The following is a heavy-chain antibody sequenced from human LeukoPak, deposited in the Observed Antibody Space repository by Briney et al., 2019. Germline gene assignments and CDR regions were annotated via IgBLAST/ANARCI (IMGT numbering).Heavy chain of an antibody. D-gene: IGHD3-22*01. V-gene: IGHV3-33*06. J-gene: IGHJ4*02. CDR1: GFTFSSYG. Sequence: PGGSLRLSCPASGFTFSSYGMHWVRQAPGKGLEWVAVIWYDGSNKYYADSVKGRFTISRDNSKNTLYLQMNSLRAEDTAVYYCAKVRGYYDSSGYFDYGGQGTLVTVSS. CDR2: IWYDGSNK. CDR3: AKVRGYYDSSGYFDY.